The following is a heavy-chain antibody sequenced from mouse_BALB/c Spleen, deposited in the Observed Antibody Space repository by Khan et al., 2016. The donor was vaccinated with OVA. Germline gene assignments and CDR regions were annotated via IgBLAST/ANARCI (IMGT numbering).Heavy chain of an antibody. D-gene: IGHD2-3*01. CDR1: GFTFNKYA. Sequence: EVELVESGGGLVKPGGSLKLSCAASGFTFNKYAMSWVRQIPEKRLEWVATVSSGGSYTHYPDSVKGRFTLSRDNAKNTLYQQMSSLRSEDTAMYYCARQGGIYDGPFDYWGQGTTLTVSS. CDR2: VSSGGSYT. J-gene: IGHJ2*01. V-gene: IGHV5-9-3*01. CDR3: ARQGGIYDGPFDY.